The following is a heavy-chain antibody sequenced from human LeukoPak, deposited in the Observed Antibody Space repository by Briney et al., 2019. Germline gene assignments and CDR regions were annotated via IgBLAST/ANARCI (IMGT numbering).Heavy chain of an antibody. CDR1: GGTFNSYA. V-gene: IGHV1-69*04. Sequence: ASVKLSRKPSGGTFNSYAISWVPQAPGQGHEWMVRIIPILGIANSAQKFQGRVTITANKSKSTAYMEFSRLRSEDAAVYYCAISTDYGDYVGYWGQGTLVTVSS. J-gene: IGHJ4*02. CDR3: AISTDYGDYVGY. CDR2: IIPILGIA. D-gene: IGHD4-17*01.